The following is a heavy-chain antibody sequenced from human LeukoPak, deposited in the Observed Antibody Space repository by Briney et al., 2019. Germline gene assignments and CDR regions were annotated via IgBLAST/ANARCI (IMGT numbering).Heavy chain of an antibody. J-gene: IGHJ4*02. D-gene: IGHD3-22*01. CDR1: GGSISTSNYY. Sequence: SETLSLTCTVSGGSISTSNYYWGWIRQPPGKGLEWIGNIFYSGSTYYNPSLKSRVTMSVDTSKNQFSLKLSSVTAADTAVYYCASTYYYDSSGYQIDYWGQGTLVTVSS. CDR3: ASTYYYDSSGYQIDY. V-gene: IGHV4-39*07. CDR2: IFYSGST.